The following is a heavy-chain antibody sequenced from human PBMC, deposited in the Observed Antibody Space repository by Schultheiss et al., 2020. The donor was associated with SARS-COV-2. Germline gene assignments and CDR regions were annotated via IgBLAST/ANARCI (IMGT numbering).Heavy chain of an antibody. CDR3: ARVGVYYDYVWGSYPLGLDY. CDR1: GASVSIGSYY. J-gene: IGHJ4*02. D-gene: IGHD3-16*02. CDR2: IYYSGST. Sequence: SETLSLTCAVSGASVSIGSYYWSWIRQPPGKGLEWIGYIYYSGSTNYNPSLKSRVTISVDTSKNQFSLKLSSVTAADTAVYYCARVGVYYDYVWGSYPLGLDYWGQGTLVTVSS. V-gene: IGHV4-61*01.